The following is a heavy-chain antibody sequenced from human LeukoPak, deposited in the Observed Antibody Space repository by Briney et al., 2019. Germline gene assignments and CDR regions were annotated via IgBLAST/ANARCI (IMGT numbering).Heavy chain of an antibody. D-gene: IGHD3-10*01. V-gene: IGHV3-64D*09. CDR2: ISSNGRST. CDR3: VKGRALHFYGSGGGLFDC. Sequence: GGSLRLSCSASGFTFSTYAMHWVRQAPGKGLEYVSAISSNGRSTYYADSVKGRFTISRDNSKNTLYLQMSSLRAEDTAVYFCVKGRALHFYGSGGGLFDCWGQGTLVTVSS. CDR1: GFTFSTYA. J-gene: IGHJ4*02.